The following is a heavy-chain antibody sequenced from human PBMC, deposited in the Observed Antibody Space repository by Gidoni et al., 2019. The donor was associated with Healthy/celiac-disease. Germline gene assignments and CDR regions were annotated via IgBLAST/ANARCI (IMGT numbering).Heavy chain of an antibody. CDR1: GGSFSGYS. Sequence: QVQLQQWGAGLLKPSETLSLTCAVYGGSFSGYSWSWIRQPPGKGLEWIGEINHSGSTNYNPSLKSRVTISVDTSKNQFSLKLSSVTAADTAVYYCAISPGYSSSWYLRFRAPGWFDPWGQGTLVTVSS. D-gene: IGHD6-13*01. CDR2: INHSGST. J-gene: IGHJ5*02. CDR3: AISPGYSSSWYLRFRAPGWFDP. V-gene: IGHV4-34*01.